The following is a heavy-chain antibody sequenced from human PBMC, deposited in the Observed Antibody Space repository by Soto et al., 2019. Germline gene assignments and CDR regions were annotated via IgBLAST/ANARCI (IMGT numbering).Heavy chain of an antibody. D-gene: IGHD2-2*02. V-gene: IGHV3-21*01. CDR2: ISSSSSYI. Sequence: GGSLRLSCAASGFTFSSYSMNWVRQALGKRQEWVSSISSSSSYIYYADSEKGRFTISRDNAKNSLYLQMNSLRAEDTAVYYFASDRYCSSTSCYILPDWFDPWGQGTLVTVSS. CDR3: ASDRYCSSTSCYILPDWFDP. J-gene: IGHJ5*02. CDR1: GFTFSSYS.